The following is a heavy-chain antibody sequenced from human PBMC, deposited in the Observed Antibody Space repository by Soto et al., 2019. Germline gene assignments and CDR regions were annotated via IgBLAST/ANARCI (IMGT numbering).Heavy chain of an antibody. CDR2: IYPGDSDT. D-gene: IGHD4-4*01. V-gene: IGHV5-51*01. Sequence: PGESLKISCKGSGYSFTSYWIGWVRQMPGKGLEWMGIIYPGDSDTRYSPSFQGHVTITVDKSTNTAYLQWNTLRASDTAMYYCARHISNSRYYYYAMDVWGQGTTVTVSS. CDR1: GYSFTSYW. CDR3: ARHISNSRYYYYAMDV. J-gene: IGHJ6*02.